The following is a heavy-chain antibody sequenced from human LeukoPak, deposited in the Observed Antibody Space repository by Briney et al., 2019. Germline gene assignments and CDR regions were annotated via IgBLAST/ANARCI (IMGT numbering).Heavy chain of an antibody. CDR2: IYSGGST. CDR3: ARDPYSGNYGNYYYYYMDV. V-gene: IGHV3-53*01. Sequence: GGSLRLSCAASGFTVSSNYMSWVRQAPGKGLEWVSVIYSGGSTYYADSVKGRFTISRDNAKNSLFLQMNNLSPDDTAVYFCARDPYSGNYGNYYYYYMDVWGKGTTVTISS. J-gene: IGHJ6*03. CDR1: GFTVSSNY. D-gene: IGHD1-26*01.